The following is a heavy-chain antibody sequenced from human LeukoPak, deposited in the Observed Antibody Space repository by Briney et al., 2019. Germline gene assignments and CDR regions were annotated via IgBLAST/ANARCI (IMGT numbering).Heavy chain of an antibody. CDR2: IYSGGST. D-gene: IGHD2-2*01. CDR1: GFTVSSNY. Sequence: PGGSLRLSCAASGFTVSSNYMSWVRQAPGKGLEWVSVIYSGGSTYYADSVKGRFTISRHNSKNTLYLQMNSLRAEDTAVYYCVRDRIVVVPAASDYYCYGMDVWGQGTTVTVSS. CDR3: VRDRIVVVPAASDYYCYGMDV. J-gene: IGHJ6*02. V-gene: IGHV3-53*04.